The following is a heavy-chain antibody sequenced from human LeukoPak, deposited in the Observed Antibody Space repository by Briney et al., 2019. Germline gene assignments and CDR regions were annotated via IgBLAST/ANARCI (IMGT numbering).Heavy chain of an antibody. CDR1: GVTFSTSN. CDR2: IRGSSTDT. J-gene: IGHJ3*02. D-gene: IGHD1-26*01. CDR3: ARGGGRSYSDAFDI. Sequence: GGSLRLSCAASGVTFSTSNMHWVRQAPGKGLEWVSFIRGSSTDTQYADSVKGRFTISRDIGRTALYLQMNSLRDEDTAVYYRARGGGRSYSDAFDIWDQGTVVTVSS. V-gene: IGHV3-48*02.